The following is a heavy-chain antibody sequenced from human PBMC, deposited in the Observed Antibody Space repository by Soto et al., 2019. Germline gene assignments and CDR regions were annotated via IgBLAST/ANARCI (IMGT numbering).Heavy chain of an antibody. J-gene: IGHJ3*02. V-gene: IGHV3-74*01. D-gene: IGHD4-4*01. Sequence: GGSRRLSCAASGFTFSSYWMHWVRQATGKRLVWLSRINSDGSSTSYADSVKGRFTISRDNAKNTLYLQMNSLRAEDTAVYYCARGGTVTDSDAFDIWGQGTMVTVSS. CDR2: INSDGSST. CDR3: ARGGTVTDSDAFDI. CDR1: GFTFSSYW.